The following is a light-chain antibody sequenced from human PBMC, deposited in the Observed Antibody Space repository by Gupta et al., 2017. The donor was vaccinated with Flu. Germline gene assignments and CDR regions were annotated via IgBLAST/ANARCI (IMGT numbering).Light chain of an antibody. Sequence: HSALSQLGYVSGFSGRSITICCTGTSSDIAAYNYVCWYQQHPAKAPKLMIYEITNRPSGVSNRFSGSKSVNTAALTISVLQAEDEADYYGSSYTSSTSPVFGGGTKLTVL. V-gene: IGLV2-14*01. J-gene: IGLJ3*02. CDR2: EIT. CDR3: SSYTSSTSPV. CDR1: SSDIAAYNY.